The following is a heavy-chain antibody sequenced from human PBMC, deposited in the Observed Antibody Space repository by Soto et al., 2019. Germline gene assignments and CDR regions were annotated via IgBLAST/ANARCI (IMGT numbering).Heavy chain of an antibody. CDR2: IGIAGDS. CDR3: ARGYHGSGSRHGMDV. D-gene: IGHD3-10*01. CDR1: GFTFSSYD. J-gene: IGHJ6*02. Sequence: PGGSLRLSCAASGFTFSSYDMHWVRQAAGEGLEWVSAIGIAGDSYYPGSVEDRFTISRENAKNALYLQMNSLRAGDTAVYYCARGYHGSGSRHGMDVWGQGTTVT. V-gene: IGHV3-13*04.